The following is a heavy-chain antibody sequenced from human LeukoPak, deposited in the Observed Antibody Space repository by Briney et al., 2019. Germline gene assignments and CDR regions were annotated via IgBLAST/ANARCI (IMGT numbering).Heavy chain of an antibody. CDR2: IYTSGST. CDR3: ARGPAVPAANPGPYYNNYMDV. D-gene: IGHD2-2*01. CDR1: GGSISSYY. V-gene: IGHV4-4*09. Sequence: PSETLSLTCTVSGGSISSYYWSWIRQPPGKGLEWIGYIYTSGSTNYNPSLKSRVTISVDTSKNQFSLRLSSVTAADTAVYYCARGPAVPAANPGPYYNNYMDVWGKGTTVNVSS. J-gene: IGHJ6*03.